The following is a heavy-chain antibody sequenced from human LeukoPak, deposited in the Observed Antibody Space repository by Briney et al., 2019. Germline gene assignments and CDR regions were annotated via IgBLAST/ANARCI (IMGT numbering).Heavy chain of an antibody. V-gene: IGHV2-70*01. J-gene: IGHJ6*02. CDR1: GFSLSTSGMC. Sequence: SGPTLVNPTQTLTLTCTFSGFSLSTSGMCVSWIRQPPGKALEWLVLIDWDDDKYYSTSLKTRLTISKDTSKNQVVLTMTNMDPVDTATYYCARTNYDSSGYYPKTYYYYGMDVWGQGTTVTVSS. D-gene: IGHD3-22*01. CDR2: IDWDDDK. CDR3: ARTNYDSSGYYPKTYYYYGMDV.